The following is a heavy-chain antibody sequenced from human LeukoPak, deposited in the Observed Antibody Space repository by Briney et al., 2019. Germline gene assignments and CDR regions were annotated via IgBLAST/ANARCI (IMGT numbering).Heavy chain of an antibody. CDR1: GGTFSSYA. D-gene: IGHD3-9*01. V-gene: IGHV1-69*04. CDR2: IIPILGIA. Sequence: SVKVSCKASGGTFSSYAISWVRQAPGQGLEWMGRIIPILGIANYAQKFQGRVTITADKSTSTAYMELSSLRSEDTAVYYCARDYRYYDILTGPYYFDYWGQGTLVTVSS. J-gene: IGHJ4*02. CDR3: ARDYRYYDILTGPYYFDY.